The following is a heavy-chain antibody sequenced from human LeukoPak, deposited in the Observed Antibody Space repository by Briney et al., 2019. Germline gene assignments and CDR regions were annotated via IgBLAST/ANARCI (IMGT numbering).Heavy chain of an antibody. V-gene: IGHV3-23*01. D-gene: IGHD5-18*01. CDR1: GFTFGSHA. J-gene: IGHJ4*02. Sequence: PGGSLRLSCEASGFTFGSHAMYWVRQAPGKGLEWFAGIFGSGGSPHYADSVKGRFTISRDNPRNTVYLQINSLRDDDTAVYYCGKTTVGYSSGQKPAWPVDFWGQGTLVTVSS. CDR2: IFGSGGSP. CDR3: GKTTVGYSSGQKPAWPVDF.